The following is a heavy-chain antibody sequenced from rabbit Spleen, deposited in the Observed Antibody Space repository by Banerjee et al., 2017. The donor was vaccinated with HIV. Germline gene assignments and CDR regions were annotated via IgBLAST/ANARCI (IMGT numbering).Heavy chain of an antibody. CDR3: ARDLVGVIGWNFYL. V-gene: IGHV1S45*01. Sequence: QEQLEESGGGLVKPEGSLTLTCKASGVSFSSNYWLCWVRQAPGKGLEWIACINAVTGKAVYASWAKGRFTFSKTSSTTVTLQMTSLTAADTATYFCARDLVGVIGWNFYLWGPGTLVTVS. CDR1: GVSFSSNYW. D-gene: IGHD1-1*01. J-gene: IGHJ4*01. CDR2: INAVTGKA.